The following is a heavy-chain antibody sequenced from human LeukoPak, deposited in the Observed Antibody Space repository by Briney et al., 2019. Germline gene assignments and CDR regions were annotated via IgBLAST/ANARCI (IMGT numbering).Heavy chain of an antibody. V-gene: IGHV4-61*02. CDR1: GDSFSSGGYY. CDR2: FYRENM. CDR3: ARLGSTSPPPGGVFDL. Sequence: SQTLSLTCTVSGDSFSSGGYYWNWIRQPAGKGLEWIGRFYRENMDYNPSLKSRATVSVDTSKNQFSLRLTSVTAADTAVYYWARLGSTSPPPGGVFDLWGKGTMVTVFS. D-gene: IGHD6-6*01. J-gene: IGHJ3*01.